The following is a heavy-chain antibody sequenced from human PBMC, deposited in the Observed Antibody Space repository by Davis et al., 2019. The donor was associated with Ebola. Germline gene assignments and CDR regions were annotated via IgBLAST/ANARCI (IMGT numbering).Heavy chain of an antibody. V-gene: IGHV1-18*01. CDR2: ISAYNGNT. J-gene: IGHJ6*02. D-gene: IGHD4-23*01. CDR1: GYTFTSYG. Sequence: AASVKVSCKASGYTFTSYGISWVRQAPGQGLEWMGWISAYNGNTNYAQKLQGRVTMTTDTSTSTAYMELRSLRSDDTAVYYCARDGGRGLYYYYYGMDVWGQGTTVTVSS. CDR3: ARDGGRGLYYYYYGMDV.